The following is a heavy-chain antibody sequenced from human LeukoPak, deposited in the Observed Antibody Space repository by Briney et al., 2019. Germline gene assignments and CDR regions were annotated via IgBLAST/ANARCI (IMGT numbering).Heavy chain of an antibody. V-gene: IGHV3-23*01. J-gene: IGHJ4*02. CDR1: GFTFSSYA. Sequence: GGSLRLSCAVSGFTFSSYAMSWVRQAPGKGLEWVSAIGSGTYYADSVKGRFTISRDNSKNTLYLQMNSLRAEDTAVYYCAKVLAYYFDYWGQGTLVTVSS. CDR2: IGSGT. CDR3: AKVLAYYFDY.